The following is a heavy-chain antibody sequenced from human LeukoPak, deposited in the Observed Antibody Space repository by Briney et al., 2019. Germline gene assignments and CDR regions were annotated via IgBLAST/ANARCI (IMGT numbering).Heavy chain of an antibody. Sequence: PSETLSLTCTVYGGSISSYYWSWIRQPPGKGLEWIGYIYNSGSTNDNPSLKSRVTISVDTSKNQFSLKLRSVTAADTAVYYCARQVAPRGGMDVWGQGTTVTVSS. V-gene: IGHV4-59*08. CDR2: IYNSGST. CDR1: GGSISSYY. CDR3: ARQVAPRGGMDV. J-gene: IGHJ6*02.